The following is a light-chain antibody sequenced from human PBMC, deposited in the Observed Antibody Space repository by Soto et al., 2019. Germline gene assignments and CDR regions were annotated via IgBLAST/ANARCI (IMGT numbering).Light chain of an antibody. CDR1: SSDVGGYNY. CDR2: GVS. V-gene: IGLV2-14*01. J-gene: IGLJ3*02. CDR3: SSYSSSSTRV. Sequence: QSALTQPASVSGSPGQTITISCTGTSSDVGGYNYVSWYQQYPGKVPKLMIYGVSNRPSGVSNRFSGSKSGNTASLTISGLQAEDEADYYCSSYSSSSTRVFGGGTKLTVL.